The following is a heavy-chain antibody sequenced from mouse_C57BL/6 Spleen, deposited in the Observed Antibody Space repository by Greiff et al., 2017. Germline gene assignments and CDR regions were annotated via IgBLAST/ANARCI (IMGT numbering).Heavy chain of an antibody. CDR2: IYPRSGNT. V-gene: IGHV1-81*01. CDR3: ASGDDDDRYYAMDY. CDR1: GYTFTSYG. Sequence: QVQLQQSGAELARPGASVKLSCKASGYTFTSYGISWVKQSTGQGLEWIGEIYPRSGNTYYNEKFKGKATLTADKSSSTAYMELRSLTSEDSAVYFCASGDDDDRYYAMDYWGQGTSVTVSS. D-gene: IGHD2-3*01. J-gene: IGHJ4*01.